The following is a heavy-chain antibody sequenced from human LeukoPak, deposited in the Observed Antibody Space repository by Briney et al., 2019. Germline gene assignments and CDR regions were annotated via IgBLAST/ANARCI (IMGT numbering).Heavy chain of an antibody. J-gene: IGHJ3*02. D-gene: IGHD2-2*01. CDR2: FDPEDGET. CDR3: ATDGQYQLPDNDAFDI. V-gene: IGHV1-24*01. CDR1: GFTLPELS. Sequence: ASVKVSCKVSGFTLPELSMHWVRQAPGKGLEWMGGFDPEDGETIYAQKFQGRVTMTEDTSTDTAYMELSSLRSEDTAVYYCATDGQYQLPDNDAFDIWGQGTMVTVSS.